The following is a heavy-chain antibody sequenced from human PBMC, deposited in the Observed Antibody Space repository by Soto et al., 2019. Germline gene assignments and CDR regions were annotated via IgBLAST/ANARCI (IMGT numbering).Heavy chain of an antibody. CDR2: MNPNSGNT. D-gene: IGHD3-22*01. CDR1: GYTFTSYD. CDR3: ARAGYYDSSGYYYYYGMDV. V-gene: IGHV1-8*01. Sequence: ASVKVSCKASGYTFTSYDSNWVRHATGQGLEWMGWMNPNSGNTGYAQKFQGRVTMTRNTSISTAYMELSSLRSEDTAVYYCARAGYYDSSGYYYYYGMDVWGQGTTVTVSS. J-gene: IGHJ6*02.